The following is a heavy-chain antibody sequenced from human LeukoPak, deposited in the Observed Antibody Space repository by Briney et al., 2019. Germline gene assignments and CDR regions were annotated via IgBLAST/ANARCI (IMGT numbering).Heavy chain of an antibody. CDR1: GYTFTGYY. CDR3: AREEYGFDP. J-gene: IGHJ5*02. Sequence: GASVEVSCKASGYTFTGYYMHWVRQAPGQGLEWMGWINPKSGGTNYAQKFQGRVTMTRDTSIHTAYMELSRLRSDDTAVYYCAREEYGFDPWGQGTLVTVSS. V-gene: IGHV1-2*02. CDR2: INPKSGGT. D-gene: IGHD2-2*01.